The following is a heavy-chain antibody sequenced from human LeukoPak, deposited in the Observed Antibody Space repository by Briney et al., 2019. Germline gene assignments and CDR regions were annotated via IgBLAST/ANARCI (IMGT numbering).Heavy chain of an antibody. D-gene: IGHD3-3*01. V-gene: IGHV3-74*01. CDR1: GFTFSSYD. CDR3: ARAGGYDFWSGSLY. J-gene: IGHJ4*02. CDR2: INTDGSST. Sequence: PGGSLRLSCTASGFTFSSYDMHWVRQAPGKGLVWVSRINTDGSSTSYADSVKGRFTISRDNAKNTLYLQMNSLRAEDTAVYYCARAGGYDFWSGSLYWGQGTRVTVSS.